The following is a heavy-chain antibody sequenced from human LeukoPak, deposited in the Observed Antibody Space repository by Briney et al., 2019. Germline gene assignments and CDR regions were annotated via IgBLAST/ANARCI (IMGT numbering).Heavy chain of an antibody. CDR2: IYPGDSDT. D-gene: IGHD3-22*01. J-gene: IGHJ4*02. V-gene: IGHV5-51*01. Sequence: GESLKISFKGSGYRFTSYWIGWVRPMPGKGLEWMGIIYPGDSDTRYSPSFQGQVTISADKSISTAYLQWSSLKASDTAMYYCARQETMIVTGVRYWGQGTLVTVSS. CDR3: ARQETMIVTGVRY. CDR1: GYRFTSYW.